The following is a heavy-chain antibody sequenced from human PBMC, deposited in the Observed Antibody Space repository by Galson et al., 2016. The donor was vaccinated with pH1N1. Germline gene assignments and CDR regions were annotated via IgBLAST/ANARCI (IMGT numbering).Heavy chain of an antibody. D-gene: IGHD6-19*01. Sequence: CAISGDSVSSNSAAWNWIRQSPSRGLEWLGRTYYRSKWFYIYAVSVQGRITINPDTSKNQFSLQLNSVTPEDTAVYYCARHSPGRAVGVFDCWGQGTLVTVSP. CDR2: TYYRSKWFY. CDR3: ARHSPGRAVGVFDC. CDR1: GDSVSSNSAA. V-gene: IGHV6-1*01. J-gene: IGHJ4*02.